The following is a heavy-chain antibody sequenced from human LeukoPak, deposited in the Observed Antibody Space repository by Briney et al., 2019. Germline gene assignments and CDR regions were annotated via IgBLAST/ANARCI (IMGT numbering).Heavy chain of an antibody. CDR3: ARGPLNYYFDI. Sequence: SETLSLTCTVSGGSISSYYWSWIRQPPGKGLEWIGYIYYSGSTDYNPSLKSRVTISVEKSKNQFSLKLSSVTAADTDVYYCARGPLNYYFDIWGQGTMVTVSS. D-gene: IGHD3-10*01. V-gene: IGHV4-59*01. CDR1: GGSISSYY. J-gene: IGHJ3*02. CDR2: IYYSGST.